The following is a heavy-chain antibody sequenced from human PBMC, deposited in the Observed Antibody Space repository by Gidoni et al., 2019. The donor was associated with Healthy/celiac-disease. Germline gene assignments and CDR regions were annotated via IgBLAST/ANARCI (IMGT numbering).Heavy chain of an antibody. V-gene: IGHV3-9*01. Sequence: EVQLVESGGGLVQPGRSLRLSCAASGFTFDDYAMHWVRQAPGKGLEWVSGISWNSGSIGYADSVKGRFTISRDNAKNSLYLQMNSLRAEDTALYYCAKDILAVAGTFGDAFDIWGQGTMVTVSS. CDR2: ISWNSGSI. D-gene: IGHD6-19*01. CDR3: AKDILAVAGTFGDAFDI. CDR1: GFTFDDYA. J-gene: IGHJ3*02.